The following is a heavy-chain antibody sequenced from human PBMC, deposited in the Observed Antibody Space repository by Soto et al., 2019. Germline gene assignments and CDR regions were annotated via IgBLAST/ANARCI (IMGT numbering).Heavy chain of an antibody. CDR2: SGAST. CDR3: AKGRSYYYYYGVDV. J-gene: IGHJ6*02. V-gene: IGHV3-23*01. Sequence: SGASTYYADSVKGRFTISRDNSKSTLYLQMNSLRAEDTALYYCAKGRSYYYYYGVDVWGQGTTVTVSS.